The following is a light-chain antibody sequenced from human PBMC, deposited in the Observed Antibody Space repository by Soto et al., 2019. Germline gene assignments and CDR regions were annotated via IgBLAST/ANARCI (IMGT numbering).Light chain of an antibody. J-gene: IGLJ2*01. CDR1: SSAVGGYNY. CDR3: SSYTSSSTRVV. V-gene: IGLV2-14*01. Sequence: QSALTQPASISGSPGQSITISCTGTSSAVGGYNYVTWYQQHPGKAPKLMIYDVSNRHSGVSNRFSGSKSGNTASLTISGLQAEDEAYYYCSSYTSSSTRVVFGGGTKLTVL. CDR2: DVS.